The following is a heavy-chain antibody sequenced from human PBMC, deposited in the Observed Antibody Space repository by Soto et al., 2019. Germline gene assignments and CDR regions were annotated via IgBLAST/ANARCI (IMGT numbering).Heavy chain of an antibody. V-gene: IGHV4-30-4*01. J-gene: IGHJ5*02. CDR3: DRKEYGTAYFDT. Sequence: SSETLSLTCTVSGDSISSGNHYWSWIRQPPGKGLEWIGYIFYSGTAYYNPSLKSRLTISVDTSKNQFSLKLSSVTAADTAVYYCDRKEYGTAYFDTWGQGSLVTVSS. D-gene: IGHD1-1*01. CDR1: GDSISSGNHY. CDR2: IFYSGTA.